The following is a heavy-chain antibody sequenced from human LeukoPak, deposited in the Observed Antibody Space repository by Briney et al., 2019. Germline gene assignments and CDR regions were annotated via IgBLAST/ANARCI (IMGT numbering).Heavy chain of an antibody. CDR1: GFTFSSYG. D-gene: IGHD2-21*02. CDR2: IRYDGSNK. CDR3: AREESGQHCGGDCRANWYFDL. Sequence: GGSLRLSCAASGFTFSSYGMHWVRQAPGKGLEWVAFIRYDGSNKYYADSVKGRFTISRDNSKNTLYLQMGSLRVEDMAVYYCAREESGQHCGGDCRANWYFDLWGRGTLVTVSS. V-gene: IGHV3-30*02. J-gene: IGHJ2*01.